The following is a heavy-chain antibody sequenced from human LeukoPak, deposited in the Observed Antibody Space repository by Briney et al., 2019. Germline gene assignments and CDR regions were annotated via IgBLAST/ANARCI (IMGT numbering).Heavy chain of an antibody. CDR1: GFTFSNYA. J-gene: IGHJ4*02. CDR2: ISYDGSNK. Sequence: GGSLRLSCVASGFTFSNYAMHWVRQAPGKGLEWVAVISYDGSNKFSADSVKGRFTISRDNSRNTLYLQMNSLRAEDTAVYYCAREGYSRSSGASHVDFDYWGQGTLVTISP. D-gene: IGHD6-6*01. CDR3: AREGYSRSSGASHVDFDY. V-gene: IGHV3-30*04.